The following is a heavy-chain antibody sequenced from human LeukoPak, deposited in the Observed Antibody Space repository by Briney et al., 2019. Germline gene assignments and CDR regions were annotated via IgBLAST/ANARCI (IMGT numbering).Heavy chain of an antibody. Sequence: SETLSLTCAVYGGSFSPYYWSWIRQSPDKGLEWIGEINHSRSTNYNPSLKSRVTISVDTSKNQFSLKLSSVTAADTAVYYCARAYHSSWYLNWFDPWGQGTLVTVSS. CDR2: INHSRST. D-gene: IGHD6-13*01. CDR1: GGSFSPYY. CDR3: ARAYHSSWYLNWFDP. V-gene: IGHV4-34*01. J-gene: IGHJ5*02.